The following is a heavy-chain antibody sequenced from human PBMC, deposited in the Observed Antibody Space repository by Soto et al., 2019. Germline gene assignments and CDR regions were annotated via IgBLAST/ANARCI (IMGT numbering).Heavy chain of an antibody. CDR3: ARIYDGSGIVF. CDR1: GFTFSSYG. V-gene: IGHV3-23*01. Sequence: RRLSCAASGFTFSSYGMSWVRQAPGKGLEWVSSISGSGAGTYYADSVRGRFTISRDNSKNTLYLRVSSLRAEDTALYYCARIYDGSGIVFWGQGTKVTVSS. CDR2: ISGSGAGT. J-gene: IGHJ6*02. D-gene: IGHD3-22*01.